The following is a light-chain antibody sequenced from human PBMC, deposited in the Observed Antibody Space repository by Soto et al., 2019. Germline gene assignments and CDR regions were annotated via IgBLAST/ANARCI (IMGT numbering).Light chain of an antibody. CDR3: QQSDTSRT. V-gene: IGKV3-20*01. CDR2: GES. J-gene: IGKJ1*01. CDR1: RYVSSNN. Sequence: EIVLTQSPGTLSLSPGERATLSCRASRYVSSNNLAWYQQKPGQVPRLLIHGESIRATGIPDKFSGSGSWTDFTLTITRLAPEDFAVYYCQQSDTSRTFGQGTRVEIK.